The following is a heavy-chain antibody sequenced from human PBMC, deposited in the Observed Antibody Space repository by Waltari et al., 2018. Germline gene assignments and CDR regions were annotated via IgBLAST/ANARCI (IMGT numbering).Heavy chain of an antibody. Sequence: QVQLQESGPGLVKPSETLSLTCAVSGYSISSGYYWGWIRQPPGKGLEWIGSIYHSGSTYYNPSLKSRGTISVDTSKNQFSLKLSSVTAADTAVYYCARGNYDSSGYYYPNGVWFDPWGQGTLVTVSS. CDR1: GYSISSGYY. CDR3: ARGNYDSSGYYYPNGVWFDP. D-gene: IGHD3-22*01. V-gene: IGHV4-38-2*01. CDR2: IYHSGST. J-gene: IGHJ5*02.